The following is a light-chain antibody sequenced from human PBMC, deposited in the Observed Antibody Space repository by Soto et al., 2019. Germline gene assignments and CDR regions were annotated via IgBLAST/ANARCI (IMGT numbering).Light chain of an antibody. CDR2: VAS. CDR3: PQYKDWSWT. Sequence: EIVMTQSPVTLSVSPGERATLSCRASQSVTRNVAWYQQRPGLAPRLLISVASDRAAGIPGRFSGSGSGTEFTLTIHSLQSEDLAGYYCPQYKDWSWTFGQRTRVEDK. CDR1: QSVTRN. J-gene: IGKJ1*01. V-gene: IGKV3-15*01.